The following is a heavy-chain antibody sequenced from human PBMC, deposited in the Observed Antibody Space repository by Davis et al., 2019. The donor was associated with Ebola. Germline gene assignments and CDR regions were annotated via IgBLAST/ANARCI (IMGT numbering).Heavy chain of an antibody. Sequence: SETLSLTCAVYGGSFSGYYRSWIRQPPGKGLEWIGEINHSGSTNYNPSLKSRVTISVDTSKNQFSLKLSSVTAADTAVYYCARSQWLVHSYGYWGQGTLVTVSS. D-gene: IGHD6-19*01. CDR1: GGSFSGYY. CDR2: INHSGST. J-gene: IGHJ4*02. V-gene: IGHV4-34*01. CDR3: ARSQWLVHSYGY.